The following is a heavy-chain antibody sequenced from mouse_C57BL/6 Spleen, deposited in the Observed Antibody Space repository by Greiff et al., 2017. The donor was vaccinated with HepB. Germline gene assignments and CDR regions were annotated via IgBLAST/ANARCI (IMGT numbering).Heavy chain of an antibody. J-gene: IGHJ3*01. CDR1: GFTFSNYW. Sequence: EVKLVESGGGLVQPGGSMKLSCVASGFTFSNYWMNWVRQSPEKGLEWVAQIRLKSDNYATHYAESVKGRFTISRDDSKSSVYLQMNNLRAEDTGIYYCTGSVYYYGSSGAWFAYWGQGTLVTVSA. V-gene: IGHV6-3*01. D-gene: IGHD1-1*01. CDR2: IRLKSDNYAT. CDR3: TGSVYYYGSSGAWFAY.